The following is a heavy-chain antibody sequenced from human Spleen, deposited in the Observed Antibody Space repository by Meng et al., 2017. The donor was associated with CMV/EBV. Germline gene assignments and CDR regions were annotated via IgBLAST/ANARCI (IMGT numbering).Heavy chain of an antibody. J-gene: IGHJ6*02. CDR1: GFVFSSYG. Sequence: GESLKISCAASGFVFSSYGMHWVRQAPGKGLEWVAFMRYDGSVEYYADSVKGRFIMSREYSRNIVYLHMNTLRPEDTAVYYCAKETTDVDSGMDVWGQGTTVTVSS. CDR2: MRYDGSVE. CDR3: AKETTDVDSGMDV. V-gene: IGHV3-30*02. D-gene: IGHD4-17*01.